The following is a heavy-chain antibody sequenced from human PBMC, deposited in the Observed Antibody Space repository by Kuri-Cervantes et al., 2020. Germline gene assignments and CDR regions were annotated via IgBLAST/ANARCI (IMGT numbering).Heavy chain of an antibody. J-gene: IGHJ6*02. CDR3: ARHVIWDYYYGMDV. V-gene: IGHV4-4*07. CDR1: GGSISSYY. Sequence: GSLRLSCTVSGGSISSYYWSWIRQPAGKGLEWIGRIYTSGSAYYNPSLKSRVTISVDTSKNQFSLKLSSVTAADTAVYYCARHVIWDYYYGMDVWGQGTTVTVSS. CDR2: IYTSGSA. D-gene: IGHD3-16*02.